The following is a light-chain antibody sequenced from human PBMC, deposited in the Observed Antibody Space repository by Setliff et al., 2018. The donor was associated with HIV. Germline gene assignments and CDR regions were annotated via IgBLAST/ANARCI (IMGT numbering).Light chain of an antibody. CDR1: SSDIGRYNY. Sequence: QSALAQPASVSGSPGQSITISCAGSSSDIGRYNYVSWYQQHPGKAPKLIIFDVDNRPSGVSNRFSGSKSGNTASLNISGLRPEDEADFYCSSFAGGFTPVLFGGGTKGTVL. CDR3: SSFAGGFTPVL. V-gene: IGLV2-14*03. CDR2: DVD. J-gene: IGLJ2*01.